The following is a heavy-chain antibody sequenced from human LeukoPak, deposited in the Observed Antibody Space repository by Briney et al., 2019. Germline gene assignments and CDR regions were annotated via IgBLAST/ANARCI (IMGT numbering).Heavy chain of an antibody. CDR3: ARGSVVVPAAMEFDY. V-gene: IGHV4-59*01. J-gene: IGHJ4*02. CDR1: GGSISSYY. D-gene: IGHD2-2*01. CDR2: IYYSGST. Sequence: SETLSLTCTVSGGSISSYYWSWIRQPPGKGLEWIGYIYYSGSTNYNPSLKSRVTISVDTSKSQFSLKLSSVTAADTAVYYCARGSVVVPAAMEFDYWGQGTLVTVSS.